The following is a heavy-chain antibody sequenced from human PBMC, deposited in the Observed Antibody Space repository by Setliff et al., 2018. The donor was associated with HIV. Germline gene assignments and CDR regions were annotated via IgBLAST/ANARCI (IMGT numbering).Heavy chain of an antibody. V-gene: IGHV1-69*13. Sequence: ASVKVSCKASGGSFSSYGLSWVRQAPGQGLEWMGGIMPIFGTANYAQKFQGRVTIIADASTNTVNMELSSLRSEHTAVYYCARGGDSTRYYYRGEDFIGAYWGQGTLVTVSS. CDR2: IMPIFGTA. J-gene: IGHJ4*02. D-gene: IGHD3-22*01. CDR1: GGSFSSYG. CDR3: ARGGDSTRYYYRGEDFIGAY.